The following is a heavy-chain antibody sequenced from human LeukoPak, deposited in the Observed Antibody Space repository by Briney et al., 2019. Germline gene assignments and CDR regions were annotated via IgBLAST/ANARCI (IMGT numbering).Heavy chain of an antibody. CDR1: GFTFSSYS. CDR3: AKPTVVKGERYHYHYYMDV. CDR2: ISSSGGNT. Sequence: PGGSLRLSCAASGFTFSSYSMNWVRQAPGKGLEWVSAISSSGGNTFYADSVKGRFTISRDNSKNTLFLQMNSLRAEDTAVYFCAKPTVVKGERYHYHYYMDVWGKGTTVTISS. J-gene: IGHJ6*03. D-gene: IGHD4-23*01. V-gene: IGHV3-23*01.